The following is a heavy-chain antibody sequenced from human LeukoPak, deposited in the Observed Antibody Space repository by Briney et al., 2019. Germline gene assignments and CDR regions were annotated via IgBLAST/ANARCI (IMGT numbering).Heavy chain of an antibody. D-gene: IGHD3-22*01. J-gene: IGHJ4*02. CDR1: GYTFTNYE. CDR2: MNPNSGDT. Sequence: ASVKVSCKASGYTFTNYEINWVRQATGQGLEWMGWMNPNSGDTAYAQQFQGRVTVTRSTSISTAYMELSSLRSEDTAVYYCARGLGSYDSSELTWPMISFWGQGTVVTVSS. V-gene: IGHV1-8*01. CDR3: ARGLGSYDSSELTWPMISF.